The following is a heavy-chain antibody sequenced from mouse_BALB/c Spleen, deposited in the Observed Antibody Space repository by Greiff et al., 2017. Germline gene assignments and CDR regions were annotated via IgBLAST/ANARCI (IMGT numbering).Heavy chain of an antibody. Sequence: EVKVEESGGGLVQPGGSMKLSCVASGFTFSNYWMNWVRQSPEKGLEWVAEIRLKSNNYATHYAESVKGRFTISRDDSKSSVYLQMNNLRAEDTGIYYCTREGKGLFAYWGQGTLVTVSA. J-gene: IGHJ3*01. CDR1: GFTFSNYW. CDR3: TREGKGLFAY. CDR2: IRLKSNNYAT. D-gene: IGHD2-1*01. V-gene: IGHV6-6*02.